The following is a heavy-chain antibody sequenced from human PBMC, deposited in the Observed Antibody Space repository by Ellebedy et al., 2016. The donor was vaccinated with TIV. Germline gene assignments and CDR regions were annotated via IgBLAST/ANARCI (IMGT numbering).Heavy chain of an antibody. CDR3: ARAAWTWYNDL. D-gene: IGHD1-1*01. CDR1: GGSISTTSYY. V-gene: IGHV4-39*07. J-gene: IGHJ2*01. Sequence: MPGGSLRLSCTVSGGSISTTSYYWDWIRQPPGKGLAWIGSIFYSGSAYYNTSLQSRVTMSVDTSKNQFSLKLNSVTAADTAVYFCARAAWTWYNDLWGRGTPVKVSS. CDR2: IFYSGSA.